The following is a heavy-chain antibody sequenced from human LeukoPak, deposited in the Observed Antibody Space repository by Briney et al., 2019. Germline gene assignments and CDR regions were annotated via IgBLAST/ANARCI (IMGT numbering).Heavy chain of an antibody. CDR2: VTGRGSST. D-gene: IGHD3-9*01. Sequence: QPGASLRLSCVASGFTLSNYAMSWVRQAPGKRLEWVSAVTGRGSSTYYADSVKGQFTISRDNSRNTLFLQMNSLRAEDAAIYYCAKWGDFDILTGYYVSDFWGQGTLVTVSS. CDR3: AKWGDFDILTGYYVSDF. V-gene: IGHV3-23*01. J-gene: IGHJ4*02. CDR1: GFTLSNYA.